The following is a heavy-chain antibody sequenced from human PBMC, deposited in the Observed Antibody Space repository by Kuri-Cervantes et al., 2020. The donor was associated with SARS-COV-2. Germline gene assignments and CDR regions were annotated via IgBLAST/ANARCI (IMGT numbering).Heavy chain of an antibody. CDR3: ARRGRGSSWTLFDY. CDR1: GFTFSSYA. J-gene: IGHJ4*02. CDR2: ISSSSSYI. D-gene: IGHD6-13*01. V-gene: IGHV3-21*04. Sequence: GGSLRLSCAASGFTFSSYAMSWVRQAPGKGLEWVSSISSSSSYIYYADSVKGRFTISRDNAKNSLYLQMNSLRAEDTAVYYCARRGRGSSWTLFDYWGQGTLVTVSS.